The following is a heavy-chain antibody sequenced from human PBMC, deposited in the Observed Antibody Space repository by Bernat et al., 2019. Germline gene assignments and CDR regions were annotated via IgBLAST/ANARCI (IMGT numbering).Heavy chain of an antibody. D-gene: IGHD5-24*01. J-gene: IGHJ4*02. CDR1: GFTFSSYA. CDR2: ISYDGSNK. CDR3: ARRRRDCYNFVVYHPFDY. V-gene: IGHV3-30-3*01. Sequence: QVQLVESGGGVVQPGRSLRLSCAASGFTFSSYAMHWVRQAPGKGLEWVAVISYDGSNKYYADSVKGRFTISRDNSKNTLYLQMNSLRAEDTAVYYCARRRRDCYNFVVYHPFDYWGQGTLVTVSS.